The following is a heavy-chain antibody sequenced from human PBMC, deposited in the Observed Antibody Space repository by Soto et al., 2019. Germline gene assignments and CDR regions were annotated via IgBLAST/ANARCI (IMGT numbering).Heavy chain of an antibody. CDR3: ARGRGITGGTYYFDY. J-gene: IGHJ4*02. D-gene: IGHD3-16*01. V-gene: IGHV1-69*02. Sequence: QVQLVQSGAEVKKPGSSVKVSCKASGGTFSSYTISWVRQAPGQGLEWMGRIIPILGIANYAQKFQGRVTITADKSTSTAYRELSSLRSEDTAVYYCARGRGITGGTYYFDYWGQGTLVTVSS. CDR1: GGTFSSYT. CDR2: IIPILGIA.